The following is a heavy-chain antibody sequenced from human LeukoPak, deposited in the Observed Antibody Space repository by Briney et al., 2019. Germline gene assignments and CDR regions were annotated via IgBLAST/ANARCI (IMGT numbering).Heavy chain of an antibody. J-gene: IGHJ6*03. CDR2: INHGGST. D-gene: IGHD6-19*01. CDR3: AGQVAGRYYYYYMDV. CDR1: GGSFSGYY. Sequence: SETLSLTCAVYGGSFSGYYWSWIRQPPGKGLEWIGEINHGGSTNYNASLKSRVTISVDTSKNQFSLKLSSVTAADTAVYYCAGQVAGRYYYYYMDVWGKGTTVTVSS. V-gene: IGHV4-34*01.